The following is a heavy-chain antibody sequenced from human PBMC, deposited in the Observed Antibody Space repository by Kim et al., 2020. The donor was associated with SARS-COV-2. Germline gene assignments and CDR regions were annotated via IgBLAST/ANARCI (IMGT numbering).Heavy chain of an antibody. V-gene: IGHV1-2*05. CDR1: GYTFTGYY. D-gene: IGHD3-10*01. CDR3: ARDHCPSMGSACYGMDV. J-gene: IGHJ6*02. Sequence: ASVKVSCKASGYTFTGYYMHWVRQAPGQGLEWMGRINPNSGGTNYAQKFQGRVTMTRDTSISTAYMELSRLRSDDTVVYYCARDHCPSMGSACYGMDVWGQGTTVTVSS. CDR2: INPNSGGT.